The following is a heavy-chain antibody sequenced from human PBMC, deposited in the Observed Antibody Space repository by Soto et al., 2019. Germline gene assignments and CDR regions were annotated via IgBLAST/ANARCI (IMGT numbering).Heavy chain of an antibody. Sequence: PSETLSLTCTVSGDSINSDVYYWSWIRQGPGKGLEWIGYIHTTGGTYYNPSLRSRVTTSIDTSKNQFSLYLSSVTAADTAVYYCARIGTIFGIVTNNWFDPWGQGTLATVST. D-gene: IGHD3-3*01. J-gene: IGHJ5*02. V-gene: IGHV4-30-4*01. CDR1: GDSINSDVYY. CDR2: IHTTGGT. CDR3: ARIGTIFGIVTNNWFDP.